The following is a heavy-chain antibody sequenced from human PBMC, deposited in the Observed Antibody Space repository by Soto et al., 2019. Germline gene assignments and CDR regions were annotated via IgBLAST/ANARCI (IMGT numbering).Heavy chain of an antibody. V-gene: IGHV1-46*03. CDR1: GYSLSEIF. Sequence: GASVKVSCKVSGYSLSEIFMQWVRQAPGKGLEWMGIINPSGGSTSYAQKFQGRVTMTRDTSTSTVYMELSSLRSEDTAVYYCASLEGYSHHYFDYWGQGTLVTVSS. D-gene: IGHD6-13*01. CDR3: ASLEGYSHHYFDY. J-gene: IGHJ4*02. CDR2: INPSGGST.